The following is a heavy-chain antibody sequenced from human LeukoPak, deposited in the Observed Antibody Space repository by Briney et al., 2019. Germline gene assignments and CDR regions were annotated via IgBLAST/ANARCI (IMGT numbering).Heavy chain of an antibody. CDR3: ARDRGDYINYGFGY. CDR1: GFTFSSYS. CDR2: ISSSSSYI. Sequence: PGGSLRLSCAASGFTFSSYSMNWVRQAPGKGLEWVSSISSSSSYIYYADSVKGRFTISRDNAKNSLYLQMNSLRAEDTAVYYCARDRGDYINYGFGYWGQGTLVTVSS. V-gene: IGHV3-21*01. D-gene: IGHD4-11*01. J-gene: IGHJ4*02.